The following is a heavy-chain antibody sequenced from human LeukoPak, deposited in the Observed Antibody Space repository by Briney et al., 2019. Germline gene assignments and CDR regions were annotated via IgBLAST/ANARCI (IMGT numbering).Heavy chain of an antibody. Sequence: SETLSLTCTVSGGSISSYYWSWIRQPPGKGLEWIGYIYTSGSTNYNPSLKSRVTISVDTSKNQFSLKLSSVTAADTAVYYCARLKGSSPDFEYWGQGTLVTVAS. CDR1: GGSISSYY. CDR3: ARLKGSSPDFEY. CDR2: IYTSGST. J-gene: IGHJ4*02. D-gene: IGHD6-6*01. V-gene: IGHV4-4*09.